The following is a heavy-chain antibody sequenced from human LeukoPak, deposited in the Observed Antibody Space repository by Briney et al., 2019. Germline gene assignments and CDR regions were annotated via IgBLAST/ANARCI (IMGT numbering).Heavy chain of an antibody. CDR2: ISSSSSYI. Sequence: GGSLRLSCAASGFTFSTYRMHWVRQAPGKGLEWVSSISSSSSYIYYADSVKGRFTISRDNSNNTLYLQMNSLRAEDTAVYYCAKQGGQWLVLPKNYFDYWGQGTLVTVSS. CDR1: GFTFSTYR. D-gene: IGHD6-19*01. CDR3: AKQGGQWLVLPKNYFDY. V-gene: IGHV3-21*04. J-gene: IGHJ4*02.